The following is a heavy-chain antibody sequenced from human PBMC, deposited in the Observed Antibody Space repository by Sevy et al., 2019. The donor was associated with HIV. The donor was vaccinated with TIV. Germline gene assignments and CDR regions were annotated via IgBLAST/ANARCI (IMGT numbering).Heavy chain of an antibody. V-gene: IGHV3-33*01. Sequence: GGSLRLSCAASGFTFSSYGMHWVRQAPAKGLEWVAVIWYDGSHKCYADSVKGRVTISRDNSKNTLFLQMNSLRDEDTAVYYCARGLAALPGYYYGMDVWGQGTTVTVSS. D-gene: IGHD6-6*01. CDR1: GFTFSSYG. J-gene: IGHJ6*02. CDR2: IWYDGSHK. CDR3: ARGLAALPGYYYGMDV.